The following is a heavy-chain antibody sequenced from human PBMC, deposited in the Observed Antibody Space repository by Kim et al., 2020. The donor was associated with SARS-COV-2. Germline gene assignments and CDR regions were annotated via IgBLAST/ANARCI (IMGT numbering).Heavy chain of an antibody. V-gene: IGHV4-59*13. CDR1: GGSISSYY. CDR2: IYYSGST. D-gene: IGHD3-22*01. CDR3: AGYSCGYYSGEFDY. J-gene: IGHJ4*02. Sequence: SETLSLTCTVSGGSISSYYWSWIRQPPGKGLEWIGYIYYSGSTNYNPSLKSRVTISVDTSKNQFSLKLSSVTAADTAVYYCAGYSCGYYSGEFDYWGQGTLLTVSS.